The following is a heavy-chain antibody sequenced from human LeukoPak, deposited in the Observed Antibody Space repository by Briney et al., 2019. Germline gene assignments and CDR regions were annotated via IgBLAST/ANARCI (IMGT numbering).Heavy chain of an antibody. CDR2: IYYSGST. CDR3: ARLKGYSGGSYYPFDY. Sequence: SETLSLTCTVSGGSISSYYWSWIRQTPGKGLEWIGYIYYSGSTNYNPSLKSRVTISVDTSKNQFSLKLSSVTAADTAVYYCARLKGYSGGSYYPFDYWGQGTLVTVSS. D-gene: IGHD1-26*01. J-gene: IGHJ4*02. V-gene: IGHV4-59*08. CDR1: GGSISSYY.